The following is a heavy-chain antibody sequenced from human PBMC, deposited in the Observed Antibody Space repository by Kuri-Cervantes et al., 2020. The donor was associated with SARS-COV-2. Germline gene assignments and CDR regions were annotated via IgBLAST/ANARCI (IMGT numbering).Heavy chain of an antibody. V-gene: IGHV5-51*01. CDR3: ARRRSGSARHFDY. CDR1: GYSFTSYW. CDR2: IYPGDSDT. Sequence: KVSCKGSGYSFTSYWIGWVRQMPGKGLEWMGTIYPGDSDTRYSPSFQGQVTISADKSISTAYLQWSSLKASDTAMYYCARRRSGSARHFDYWGQGTLVTVSS. J-gene: IGHJ4*02. D-gene: IGHD1-26*01.